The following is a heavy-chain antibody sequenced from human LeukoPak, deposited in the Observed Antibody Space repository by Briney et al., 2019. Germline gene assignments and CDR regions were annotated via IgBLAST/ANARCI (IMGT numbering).Heavy chain of an antibody. J-gene: IGHJ4*02. CDR2: IGSDGSKQ. Sequence: GGSLRPSCAASGFFFTSSGMNWVRQAPGKGLEWVTFIGSDGSKQYYADSVKGRFSISRDNSRNTVSLQMNSLRLEDTAVHYCATDGSGTSFPYYFESWGQGTLVTVSS. D-gene: IGHD3-10*01. CDR3: ATDGSGTSFPYYFES. V-gene: IGHV3-30*02. CDR1: GFFFTSSG.